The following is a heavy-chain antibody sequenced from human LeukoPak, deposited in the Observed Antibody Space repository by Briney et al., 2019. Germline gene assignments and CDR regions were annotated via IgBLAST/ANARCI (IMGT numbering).Heavy chain of an antibody. V-gene: IGHV3-23*01. CDR3: AGKLPGGAYYFDL. J-gene: IGHJ5*02. Sequence: GGSLRLSCAASGFSFSNYDMTWVRQAPGKGLEWVSSISDSGRYIFRADALAGRFTIYRDNSENTLYLQMNSLRAEDTATYLCAGKLPGGAYYFDLWGQGILVAVSS. CDR2: ISDSGRYI. CDR1: GFSFSNYD. D-gene: IGHD3-22*01.